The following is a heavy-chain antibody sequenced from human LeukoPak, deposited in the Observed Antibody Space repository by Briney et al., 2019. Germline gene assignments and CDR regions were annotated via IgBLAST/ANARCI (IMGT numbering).Heavy chain of an antibody. D-gene: IGHD3-16*01. Sequence: SETLSLTCTVSDDSISDYYRGWIRQPSGKGLEWIGYFHNSGTSTYNPSLKSRVTISADTSKNQFSLKLNSLTTADTAVYYCTRGAGWLIDYWGQGILVTVSS. CDR3: TRGAGWLIDY. CDR1: DDSISDYY. J-gene: IGHJ4*02. V-gene: IGHV4-59*01. CDR2: FHNSGTS.